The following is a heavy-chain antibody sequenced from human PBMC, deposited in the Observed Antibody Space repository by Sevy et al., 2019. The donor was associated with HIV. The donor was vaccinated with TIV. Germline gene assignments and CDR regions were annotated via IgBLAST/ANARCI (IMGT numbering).Heavy chain of an antibody. CDR3: ARSWDYWGQMGY. CDR1: GFTFNNYW. J-gene: IGHJ4*02. V-gene: IGHV3-7*03. D-gene: IGHD7-27*01. CDR2: IKQDGSDK. Sequence: GGFLRLSCAASGFTFNNYWMTWVRQAPGKGLEWVANIKQDGSDKYYMESVKGRFNISRDNTKNSLYLQPNSLRAEDTAVYYCARSWDYWGQMGYWDQGTLVTVSS.